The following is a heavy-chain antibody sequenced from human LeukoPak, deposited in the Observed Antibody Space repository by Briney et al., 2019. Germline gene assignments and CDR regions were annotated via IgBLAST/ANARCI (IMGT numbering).Heavy chain of an antibody. Sequence: ASVKVSCKASGYTFTGYYMHWVRQAPGQGLEWMGWINPNSGGTNYAQKFQGRVTMTRDTSISTAYMELSRLRSDDTAVYYCARDPEYYDFWSGTPGYYYYYMDVWGKGTTVTVSS. V-gene: IGHV1-2*02. D-gene: IGHD3-3*01. J-gene: IGHJ6*03. CDR3: ARDPEYYDFWSGTPGYYYYYMDV. CDR1: GYTFTGYY. CDR2: INPNSGGT.